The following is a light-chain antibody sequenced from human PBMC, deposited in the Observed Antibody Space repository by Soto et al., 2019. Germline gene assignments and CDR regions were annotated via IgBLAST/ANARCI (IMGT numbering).Light chain of an antibody. CDR2: RAS. J-gene: IGKJ1*01. Sequence: EIVLTQSPGTLSLSPGERATLSCRASQSGNTNYVVLYQQKPGQAPRLLIFRASNKATGIPDRFSGSGSWTEFILTISGLAPEDSGLYHWHQHGGSPETFGQRTKVDIK. CDR3: HQHGGSPET. CDR1: QSGNTNY. V-gene: IGKV3-20*01.